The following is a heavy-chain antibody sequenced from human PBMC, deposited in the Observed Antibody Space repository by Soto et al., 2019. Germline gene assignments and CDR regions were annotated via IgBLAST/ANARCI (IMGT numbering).Heavy chain of an antibody. Sequence: GGSLRLSCAASGFTFSNAWMNWVRQAPGKGLEWVGRIKSKTDGGTTDYAAPVKGRFTISRDDSKNTWYLQMNSLKTEDTAVYYCTTEPRYDFWSGVNHYYYYYGMDVWGQGTTVTVSS. D-gene: IGHD3-3*01. CDR1: GFTFSNAW. J-gene: IGHJ6*02. V-gene: IGHV3-15*07. CDR3: TTEPRYDFWSGVNHYYYYYGMDV. CDR2: IKSKTDGGTT.